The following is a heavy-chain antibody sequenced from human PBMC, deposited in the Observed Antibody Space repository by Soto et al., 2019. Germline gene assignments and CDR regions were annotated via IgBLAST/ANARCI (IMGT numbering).Heavy chain of an antibody. J-gene: IGHJ4*02. CDR2: ISSSGGTI. Sequence: GGSLRLSCGASGFTFSDDYMSWIRQAPGKGLEWVSYISSSGGTINYADSVKGRFTISRDNAKNSLFLQMNSLRADDTAVYYCARASSPRDPWLDYWGQGTLVTVSS. D-gene: IGHD5-18*01. V-gene: IGHV3-11*01. CDR1: GFTFSDDY. CDR3: ARASSPRDPWLDY.